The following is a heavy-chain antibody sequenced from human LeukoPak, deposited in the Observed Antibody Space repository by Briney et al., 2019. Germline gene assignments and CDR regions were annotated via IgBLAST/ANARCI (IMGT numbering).Heavy chain of an antibody. J-gene: IGHJ6*02. CDR1: GFTFDDYA. CDR2: ISGGGGST. Sequence: GGSLRLSCAASGFTFDDYAMHWVRQAPGKGLEWVSLISGGGGSTYFADSVKGRFTISRDNSKNSLYLQMNSLRTEDTALYYCAKDLFSGTVATPYFYYYGMDVWGQGTTVTVSS. CDR3: AKDLFSGTVATPYFYYYGMDV. D-gene: IGHD6-19*01. V-gene: IGHV3-43*02.